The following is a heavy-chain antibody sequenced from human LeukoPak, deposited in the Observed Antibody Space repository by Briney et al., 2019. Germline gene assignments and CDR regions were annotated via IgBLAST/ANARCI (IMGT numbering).Heavy chain of an antibody. CDR3: ARARAYSSSWYYFDY. J-gene: IGHJ4*02. Sequence: SETLSLTCTVSGGSISSGDYYWSWIRQPPGKGLEWIGHTHYSGITYYSSSLKSRLTISVDTSKNQFSLKLSSVTAADTAVYHCARARAYSSSWYYFDYWGQGTLVTVSS. CDR2: THYSGIT. CDR1: GGSISSGDYY. D-gene: IGHD6-13*01. V-gene: IGHV4-30-4*08.